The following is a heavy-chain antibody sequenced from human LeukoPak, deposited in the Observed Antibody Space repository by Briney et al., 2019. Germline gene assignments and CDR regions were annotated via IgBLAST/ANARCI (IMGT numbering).Heavy chain of an antibody. CDR3: ARAAGTTGFDY. J-gene: IGHJ4*02. CDR1: GYTYTSYY. Sequence: GASVKVSCKASGYTYTSYYMHWVRQAPGQGLEWTGIINPSGGSTSYAQKFQGRVTMTRDTSTSTVYMELSSLRSEDTDVYYCARAAGTTGFDYWGQGTLVTVSS. D-gene: IGHD1-7*01. CDR2: INPSGGST. V-gene: IGHV1-46*01.